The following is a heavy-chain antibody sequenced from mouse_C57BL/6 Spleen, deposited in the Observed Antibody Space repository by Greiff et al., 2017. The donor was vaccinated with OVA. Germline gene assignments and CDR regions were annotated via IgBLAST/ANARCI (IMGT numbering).Heavy chain of an antibody. J-gene: IGHJ2*01. V-gene: IGHV1-26*01. Sequence: EVQLQQSGPELVKPGASVKISCKASGYTFTDYYMNWVKQSHGKSLEWIGDINPNNGGTSYNQKFKGKATLTVDKSSSTAYMELRSLTSDDSAVYYCARSDYYGSSKYYFDYWGQGTTLTVSS. CDR3: ARSDYYGSSKYYFDY. D-gene: IGHD1-1*01. CDR2: INPNNGGT. CDR1: GYTFTDYY.